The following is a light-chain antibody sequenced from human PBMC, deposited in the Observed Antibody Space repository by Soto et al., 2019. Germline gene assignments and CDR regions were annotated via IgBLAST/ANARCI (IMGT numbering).Light chain of an antibody. Sequence: EIVMTQSPVALSVSPGESAALSCRASQSVGRNFAWYQQRPGQARRVLIYGTSTRATGVPARFSGSGSGTDFPLTISSLQSEDFAVYYCQQYNKWPYTFGQGTRLEIK. CDR3: QQYNKWPYT. CDR2: GTS. CDR1: QSVGRN. J-gene: IGKJ2*01. V-gene: IGKV3-15*01.